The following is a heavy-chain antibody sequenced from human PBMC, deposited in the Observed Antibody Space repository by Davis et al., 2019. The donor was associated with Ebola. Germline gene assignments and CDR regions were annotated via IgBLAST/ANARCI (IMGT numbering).Heavy chain of an antibody. CDR2: IYYSGST. D-gene: IGHD3-22*01. J-gene: IGHJ1*01. CDR1: GGSISSSTYY. CDR3: ARQEDSSGYYYEGYFQH. Sequence: MPSETLSLTCAVSGGSISSSTYYWGWIRQPPGKGLEWIGSIYYSGSTYYNPSLKSRVTISVDTSKNQFSLKLSSVTAADTAVYYCARQEDSSGYYYEGYFQHWGQGTLVTVSS. V-gene: IGHV4-39*01.